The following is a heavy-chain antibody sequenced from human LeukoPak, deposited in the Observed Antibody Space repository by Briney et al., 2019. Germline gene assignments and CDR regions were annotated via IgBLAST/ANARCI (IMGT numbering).Heavy chain of an antibody. CDR2: VNPCCGST. Sequence: ASVKVSCKASGYSFTSYCMHWVRQAPGQGIEWMGIVNPCCGSTSYAQKFQGTVTRSRARSTGTVYMELNILRYDDTAVDYYCRDRLDDRYYYYYGMDVWGQGTTVTVSS. V-gene: IGHV1-46*01. CDR3: CRDRLDDRYYYYYGMDV. D-gene: IGHD3-16*01. J-gene: IGHJ6*01. CDR1: GYSFTSYC.